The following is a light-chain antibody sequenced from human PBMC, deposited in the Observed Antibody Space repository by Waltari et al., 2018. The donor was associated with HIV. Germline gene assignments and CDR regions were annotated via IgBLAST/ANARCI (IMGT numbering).Light chain of an antibody. V-gene: IGLV2-14*01. Sequence: QSALTQPASVSGSPGQSITISCAGTTSDIGIFDSVSWYKQHPGRAPQLMISGVYSRPSVVSSRFSGSKSGNTASLTISGLQAEDEANYYCCSYTAIHTLIFGGGTKLTVL. CDR1: TSDIGIFDS. J-gene: IGLJ2*01. CDR2: GVY. CDR3: CSYTAIHTLI.